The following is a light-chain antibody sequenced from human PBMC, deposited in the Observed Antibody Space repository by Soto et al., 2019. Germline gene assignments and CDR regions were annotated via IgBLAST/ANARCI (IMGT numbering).Light chain of an antibody. V-gene: IGKV1-27*01. CDR2: AAS. CDR3: QHYNSSPYT. CDR1: QGISNY. Sequence: DIQMTQSPSSLSASVGDRVTITCRASQGISNYLAWYQQKPGKVPKLLIYAASTMQSGIPARFSSSGSGTDFTLTISSLQPEDVAAYYCQHYNSSPYTFGQGTKLEIK. J-gene: IGKJ2*01.